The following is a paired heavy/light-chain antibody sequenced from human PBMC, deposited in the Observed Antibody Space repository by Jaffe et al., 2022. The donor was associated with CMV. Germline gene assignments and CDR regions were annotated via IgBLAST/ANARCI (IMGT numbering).Heavy chain of an antibody. V-gene: IGHV3-23*04. CDR1: GFTFSSYV. CDR2: ISPTADNI. D-gene: IGHD2-15*01. CDR3: AKYATDCLRTACQRWFDP. J-gene: IGHJ5*02. Sequence: EVQLVESGGGSVQPGGSLRLSCTASGFTFSSYVMNWVRQAPGKGLEWVSTISPTADNIHYADSVKGRFAISRDNSKNTVYLQMNNLRAEDTAVYFCAKYATDCLRTACQRWFDPWGQGTLVTVSS.
Light chain of an antibody. CDR1: QAISSG. J-gene: IGKJ4*01. CDR3: QQGNSFPLT. CDR2: AAF. Sequence: DIQMTQSPSSVSASVGDRVTITCRASQAISSGLAWYQQKPGKAPKLLIYAAFSLQSGVPSRFSGGGSGTDFTLTISSLQPEDFATYYCQQGNSFPLTFGGGTKVEI. V-gene: IGKV1-12*01.